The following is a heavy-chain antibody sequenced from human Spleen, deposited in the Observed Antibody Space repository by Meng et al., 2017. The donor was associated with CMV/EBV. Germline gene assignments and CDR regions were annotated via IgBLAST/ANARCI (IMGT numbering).Heavy chain of an antibody. D-gene: IGHD3-9*01. J-gene: IGHJ5*02. CDR3: ARSPSDILTGLVGFKSWFDP. CDR2: ISAYNGNT. CDR1: GYTFTIYG. Sequence: ASVKVSCKASGYTFTIYGITWVRQAPGQGLEWMGWISAYNGNTNYEQKLQGRVTMTTDTSTSTAYMELSSLRSEDTAVYYCARSPSDILTGLVGFKSWFDPWGQGTLVTVSS. V-gene: IGHV1-18*01.